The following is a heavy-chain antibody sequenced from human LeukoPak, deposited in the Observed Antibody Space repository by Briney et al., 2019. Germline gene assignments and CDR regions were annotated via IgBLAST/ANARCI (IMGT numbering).Heavy chain of an antibody. D-gene: IGHD2-15*01. CDR2: IYHSGST. J-gene: IGHJ4*02. Sequence: SETLSLTCAVYGGSFSGYYWSRIRQPPGKGLEWIGYIYHSGSTYYNPSLKSRVTISVDRSKNQFSLKLSSVTAADTAVYYCARVNRGGGYIDYWGQGTLVTVSS. V-gene: IGHV4-30-2*01. CDR3: ARVNRGGGYIDY. CDR1: GGSFSGYY.